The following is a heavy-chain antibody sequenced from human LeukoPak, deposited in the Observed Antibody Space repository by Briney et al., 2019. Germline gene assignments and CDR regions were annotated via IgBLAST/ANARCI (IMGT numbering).Heavy chain of an antibody. CDR3: ASTSLGLPFDP. D-gene: IGHD2-2*01. CDR2: IDPSDSYT. J-gene: IGHJ5*02. CDR1: GYTFTNYW. V-gene: IGHV5-10-1*01. Sequence: GESLKISCKGSGYTFTNYWIGWVRQMPGKGLEWMGRIDPSDSYTNYSPSFRGHVTISADKSISTAYLQWSSLKASDTAMYYCASTSLGLPFDPWGQGTLVTVSS.